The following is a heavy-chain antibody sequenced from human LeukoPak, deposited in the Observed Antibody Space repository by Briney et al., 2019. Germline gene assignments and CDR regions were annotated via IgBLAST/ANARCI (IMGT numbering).Heavy chain of an antibody. D-gene: IGHD5-24*01. V-gene: IGHV1-69*13. CDR2: IIPIFGTA. CDR1: GGTFSSYA. CDR3: ATTRWLQFSDAFDI. J-gene: IGHJ3*02. Sequence: GASVKVSCKASGGTFSSYAISWVRQAPGQGLEWMGGIIPIFGTANYAQKFQGRVTITADESTSTAYMELSSLRSEDTAVYYCATTRWLQFSDAFDIWGQGTMVTVSS.